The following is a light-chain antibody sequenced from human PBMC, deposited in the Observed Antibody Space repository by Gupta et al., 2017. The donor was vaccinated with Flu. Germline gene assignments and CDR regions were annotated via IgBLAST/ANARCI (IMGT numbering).Light chain of an antibody. Sequence: QSLLTPPPSVSGAPGQTVTISCTGRSANSGADNDVHWYQQLPGTAPKLLIYANNKRPAGVPDRFSGSKSGTSASLAITGLQAEDEADYYCQSYDSSLSGSVFGGGTKVTVL. CDR3: QSYDSSLSGSV. CDR1: SANSGADND. V-gene: IGLV1-40*01. J-gene: IGLJ3*02. CDR2: ANN.